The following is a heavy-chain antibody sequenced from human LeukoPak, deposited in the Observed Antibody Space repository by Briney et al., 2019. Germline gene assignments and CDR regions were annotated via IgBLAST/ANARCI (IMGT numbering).Heavy chain of an antibody. Sequence: PGGSLRLSCAASGFTFSSYSMNWVRQAPGKGLEWVSSISSSSSYIYYADSVKGRFTISRDNAKNSLYLQMNSLRAGDTAVYYCANMGLPGYGYLDDWGQGTLVTVSS. CDR3: ANMGLPGYGYLDD. CDR2: ISSSSSYI. J-gene: IGHJ4*02. CDR1: GFTFSSYS. D-gene: IGHD4/OR15-4a*01. V-gene: IGHV3-21*01.